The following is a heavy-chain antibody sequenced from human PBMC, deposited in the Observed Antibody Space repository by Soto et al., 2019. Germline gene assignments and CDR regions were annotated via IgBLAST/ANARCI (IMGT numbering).Heavy chain of an antibody. D-gene: IGHD3-3*01. V-gene: IGHV3-7*02. CDR2: IKQDGSEK. CDR3: ASPLKSQYYDFWSGYGTQVL. Sequence: HPGGSLRLSCAASGFTFSSYWMSWVRQAPGKGPEWVANIKQDGSEKYYVDSVKGRFTISRDNAKNSLYLQMNSLRAEDTAVYYCASPLKSQYYDFWSGYGTQVLWGQGTLVTVSS. J-gene: IGHJ4*02. CDR1: GFTFSSYW.